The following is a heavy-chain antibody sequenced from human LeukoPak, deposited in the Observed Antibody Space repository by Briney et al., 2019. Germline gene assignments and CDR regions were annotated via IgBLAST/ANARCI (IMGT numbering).Heavy chain of an antibody. Sequence: SETLSLTCTVSGGSISSHYWSWIRQPPGKGLEWIGYIYYSGSTNYNPSLKSRVTISVDTSKNQFSLKLRSMTAADTAVYYCARSNSGSYGWFDPWGQGTLVTVSS. CDR2: IYYSGST. CDR1: GGSISSHY. D-gene: IGHD1-26*01. V-gene: IGHV4-59*11. CDR3: ARSNSGSYGWFDP. J-gene: IGHJ5*02.